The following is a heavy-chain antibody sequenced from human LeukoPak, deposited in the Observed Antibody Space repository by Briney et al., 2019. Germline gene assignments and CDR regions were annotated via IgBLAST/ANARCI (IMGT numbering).Heavy chain of an antibody. CDR1: GGSISSGGYS. Sequence: PSETLSLTCAVSGGSISSGGYSWSWIRQPPGKGLGWIGYTYHSGSTYYNPSLKSRVTISVDRSKNQFSLKLSSVTAADTAVYYCARAARIYGSGVMGYGMDVWGQGTTVTVSS. CDR3: ARAARIYGSGVMGYGMDV. V-gene: IGHV4-30-2*01. CDR2: TYHSGST. D-gene: IGHD3-10*01. J-gene: IGHJ6*02.